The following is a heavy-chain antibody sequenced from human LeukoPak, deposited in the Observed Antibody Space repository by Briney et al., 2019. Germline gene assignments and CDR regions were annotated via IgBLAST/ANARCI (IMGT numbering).Heavy chain of an antibody. CDR2: ISRSGSTI. J-gene: IGHJ4*02. D-gene: IGHD1-26*01. Sequence: PGGSLRLSCAASGFTFSAYSMNWVRQAPGKGLEWISYISRSGSTIYYAESVRGRFTISRDNAKSSLYMQMNSLRDEDTAVYYCARGGSDGHYFTYWGQGSLVTVSS. CDR1: GFTFSAYS. CDR3: ARGGSDGHYFTY. V-gene: IGHV3-48*02.